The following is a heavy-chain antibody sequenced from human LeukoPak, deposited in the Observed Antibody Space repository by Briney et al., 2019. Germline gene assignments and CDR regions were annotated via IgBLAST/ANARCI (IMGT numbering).Heavy chain of an antibody. D-gene: IGHD4-17*01. CDR3: ARHGDYCFDL. CDR2: SSSSGSTI. CDR1: GLIHSDYY. J-gene: IGHJ4*02. Sequence: GGSLTVSCAACGLIHSDYYMSWIRQAPGKGLEGVAYSSSSGSTIFYADSVKGRFAISRDNAKNSLYLQMNSLRAEDTAVYFCARHGDYCFDLWGQGTLVTVSS. V-gene: IGHV3-11*04.